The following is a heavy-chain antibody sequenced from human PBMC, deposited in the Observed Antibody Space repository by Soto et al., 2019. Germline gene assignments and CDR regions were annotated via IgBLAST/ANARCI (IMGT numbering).Heavy chain of an antibody. V-gene: IGHV4-31*03. D-gene: IGHD3-22*01. Sequence: PSETLSLTYTVSGGSISSGGYYWSWIRQHPGKGLEWIGYIYYSGSTYYNPSLKSRVTISVDTSKNQSSLKLSSVTAADTAVYYCAIYDSSGSRGFQHWGQGTLVTVSS. CDR3: AIYDSSGSRGFQH. CDR1: GGSISSGGYY. J-gene: IGHJ1*01. CDR2: IYYSGST.